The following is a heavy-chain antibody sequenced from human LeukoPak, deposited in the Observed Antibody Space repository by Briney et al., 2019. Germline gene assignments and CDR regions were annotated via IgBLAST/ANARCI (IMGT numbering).Heavy chain of an antibody. J-gene: IGHJ4*02. CDR2: LSGSTGDT. Sequence: GGSLRLSCAASGFTFNIYAMSWVRQAPGKGLEWVSTLSGSTGDTYYADSVKGRFTISRDNSKNTLYLQMNSLRAEDTAVYYCARVWVQYYYDIIGPHFDYWGRGTLVTVSS. CDR3: ARVWVQYYYDIIGPHFDY. D-gene: IGHD3-22*01. V-gene: IGHV3-23*01. CDR1: GFTFNIYA.